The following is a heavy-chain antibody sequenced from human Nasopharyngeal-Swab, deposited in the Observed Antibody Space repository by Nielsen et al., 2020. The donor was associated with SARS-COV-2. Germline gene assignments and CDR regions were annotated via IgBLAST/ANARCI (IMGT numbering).Heavy chain of an antibody. V-gene: IGHV3-33*01. CDR1: GFTLSTYD. J-gene: IGHJ4*02. CDR3: ARETHGSGSYVNFDY. CDR2: IWSDGVNK. Sequence: GGSLRLSCAASGFTLSTYDMHWVRQAPGKGLELVAHIWSDGVNKYYVDSVKGRFTISRDNSDNTLYLQMDRLRGEDTAVYYCARETHGSGSYVNFDYWGQGTLVAVSS. D-gene: IGHD3-10*01.